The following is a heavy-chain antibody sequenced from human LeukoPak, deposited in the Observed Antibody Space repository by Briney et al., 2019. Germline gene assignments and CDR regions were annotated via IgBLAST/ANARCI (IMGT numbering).Heavy chain of an antibody. CDR3: ATVSIFGGDLSAFDI. D-gene: IGHD3-3*01. CDR2: IIPIFGTA. J-gene: IGHJ3*02. V-gene: IGHV1-69*06. Sequence: GASVKVSCKASGGTFSSYAISWVRQAPGQGLEWMGGIIPIFGTANYAQKFQGRVTMTEDTSTDTAYMELSSLRSEDTAVYYCATVSIFGGDLSAFDIWGQGTMVTVSS. CDR1: GGTFSSYA.